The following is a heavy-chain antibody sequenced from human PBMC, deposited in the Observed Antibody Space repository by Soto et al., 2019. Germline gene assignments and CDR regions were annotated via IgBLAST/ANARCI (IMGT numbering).Heavy chain of an antibody. CDR2: IYYSGST. V-gene: IGHV4-31*03. D-gene: IGHD3-10*01. CDR1: GGSISSGGYY. CDR3: ARDVVRGASSDI. J-gene: IGHJ3*02. Sequence: VQLQESGPGLVKPSQTLSLTCTVSGGSISSGGYYWSWIRQHPGKGLEWIGYIYYSGSTYYNPSLKGRVTISVDTSKNQFSLKLSSVTAADTAVYYCARDVVRGASSDIWGQGTMVTVSS.